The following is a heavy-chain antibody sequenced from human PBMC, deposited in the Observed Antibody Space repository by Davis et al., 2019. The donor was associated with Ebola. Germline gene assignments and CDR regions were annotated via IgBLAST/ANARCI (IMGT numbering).Heavy chain of an antibody. CDR3: AIAGSGNFYFDH. J-gene: IGHJ4*02. Sequence: GESLKISCAASGFTFSSYGMHWVRQAPGKGLEWVAVISYDGSNKYYADSVKGRFTISRDNSKNTLYLQMNSLRAEDTAVYYCAIAGSGNFYFDHWGQGTLVTVSS. D-gene: IGHD3-10*01. V-gene: IGHV3-30*03. CDR2: ISYDGSNK. CDR1: GFTFSSYG.